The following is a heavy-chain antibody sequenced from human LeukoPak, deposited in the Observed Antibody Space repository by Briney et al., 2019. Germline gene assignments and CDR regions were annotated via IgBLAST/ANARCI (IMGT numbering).Heavy chain of an antibody. V-gene: IGHV1-2*02. CDR3: ARGTPGYYYV. D-gene: IGHD3-10*02. J-gene: IGHJ4*02. CDR1: GYTFTDYY. Sequence: ASVKVSCKASGYTFTDYYMHWVRQAPGQGIEWMGWINTNSGATKYAQKFQGRVTMTRDTSISTAYMELSSLRSDDTAVYYCARGTPGYYYVWGQGTLVTVSS. CDR2: INTNSGAT.